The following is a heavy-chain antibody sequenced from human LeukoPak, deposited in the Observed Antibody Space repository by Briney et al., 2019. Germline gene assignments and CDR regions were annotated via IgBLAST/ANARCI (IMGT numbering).Heavy chain of an antibody. V-gene: IGHV4-59*08. CDR1: GGSISSYC. Sequence: KPSETLSLTCTVSGGSISSYCWSWIRQPPGKGLEWIGYIYSSGTTNYNPSLKSRVTISVDTSKNQFSLKLSSVTAADTGVYYCARQRAASGIRNLDYWGQGTLVSVSS. CDR3: ARQRAASGIRNLDY. J-gene: IGHJ4*02. D-gene: IGHD6-13*01. CDR2: IYSSGTT.